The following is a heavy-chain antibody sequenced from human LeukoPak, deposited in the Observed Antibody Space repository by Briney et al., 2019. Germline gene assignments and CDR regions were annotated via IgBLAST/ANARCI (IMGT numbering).Heavy chain of an antibody. CDR2: ISSSSYI. J-gene: IGHJ4*02. V-gene: IGHV3-21*01. CDR1: GFTFSSYS. Sequence: GGSLRLSCAASGFTFSSYSMNWVRQAPGKGLEWVSSISSSSYIYYADSVKGRFTISRDNAKNSLYLQMNSLRAEDTAVYYCARSSGYCTNGVCYKGCIDYWGQGTLVTVSS. CDR3: ARSSGYCTNGVCYKGCIDY. D-gene: IGHD2-8*01.